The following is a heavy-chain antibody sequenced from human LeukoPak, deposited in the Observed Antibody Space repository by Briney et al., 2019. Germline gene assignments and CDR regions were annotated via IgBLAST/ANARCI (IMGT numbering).Heavy chain of an antibody. J-gene: IGHJ4*02. V-gene: IGHV1-2*02. CDR2: INPDSGGT. D-gene: IGHD3-9*01. CDR3: ARDLTGDPAAYFDF. CDR1: GYTFTGYH. Sequence: ASVKVSXKASGYTFTGYHIHWVRQAPGQGLEWMGWINPDSGGTNFPQNFQGRVTMTRDTSISTAYMVISWLRSDDTAVYYCARDLTGDPAAYFDFWGQGTLVTVSS.